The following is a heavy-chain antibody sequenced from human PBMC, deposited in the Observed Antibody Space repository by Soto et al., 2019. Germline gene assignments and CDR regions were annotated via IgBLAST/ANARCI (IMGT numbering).Heavy chain of an antibody. CDR2: IYYSGST. Sequence: SETLSLTCTVSGGSISGGGYYWSCIRQHPGKGLEWFGYIYYSGSTYYNPSLKSRVTISVDTSKNQFSLKLSSVTAADTAVYYCARGRKYYYDSSGYQTPDAFDIWGQGTMVTVSS. J-gene: IGHJ3*02. CDR3: ARGRKYYYDSSGYQTPDAFDI. V-gene: IGHV4-31*03. D-gene: IGHD3-22*01. CDR1: GGSISGGGYY.